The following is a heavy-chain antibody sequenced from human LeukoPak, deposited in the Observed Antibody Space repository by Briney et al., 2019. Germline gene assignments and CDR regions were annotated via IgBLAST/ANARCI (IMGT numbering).Heavy chain of an antibody. CDR3: AKLGGQEVYNYYVGV. CDR1: GFTFSSYA. D-gene: IGHD3-16*01. V-gene: IGHV3-23*01. J-gene: IGHJ6*03. CDR2: IIDSGDIT. Sequence: GGSLRLSCEASGFTFSSYAMSWVRQAPGKGLEWVSGIIDSGDITYYANSVKGRFTISKDNTKNTLYPQMNSLRAEDTAVYYCAKLGGQEVYNYYVGVWGKGTTVAVSS.